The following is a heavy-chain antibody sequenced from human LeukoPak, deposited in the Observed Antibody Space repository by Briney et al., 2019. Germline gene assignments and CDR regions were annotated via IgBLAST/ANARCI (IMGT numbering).Heavy chain of an antibody. Sequence: GGSLRLSCAASGFAFSSHGMHWVRQAPGKGLEWVAVIWYDGSNNYYADSVKGRFTISRDNSKNTLYLQMNSLRAEDTAVYYCARDGSSSFDYWGQGTLVTISS. CDR1: GFAFSSHG. D-gene: IGHD6-6*01. J-gene: IGHJ4*02. CDR3: ARDGSSSFDY. V-gene: IGHV3-33*01. CDR2: IWYDGSNN.